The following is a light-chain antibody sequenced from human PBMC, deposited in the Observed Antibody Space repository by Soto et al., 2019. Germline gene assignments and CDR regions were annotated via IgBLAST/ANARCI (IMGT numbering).Light chain of an antibody. V-gene: IGKV3-20*01. CDR3: HQHVRT. Sequence: PSPGSLSMSLGDRCTSYCRASQSVSSSYLAWYQQKPGQAPRLLIYGESSRATGIPDRFSGSGSGTDFTLTIIRAEPDDFSVHDSHQHVRTFAQGTKVDIK. CDR2: GES. J-gene: IGKJ1*01. CDR1: QSVSSSY.